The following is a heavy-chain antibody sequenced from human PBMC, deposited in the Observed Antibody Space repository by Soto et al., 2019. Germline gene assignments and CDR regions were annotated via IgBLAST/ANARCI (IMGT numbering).Heavy chain of an antibody. Sequence: ASVKVSCKASGYTFTTFGITWVRQSPGQGLEWMGWIAPYNGVTNYAQNFQDRLTMTTDTSTRTGYMELRRLRYDDTAVYYCSAGITLVRGVMSYGMDVWG. J-gene: IGHJ6*02. CDR3: SAGITLVRGVMSYGMDV. CDR2: IAPYNGVT. CDR1: GYTFTTFG. V-gene: IGHV1-18*01. D-gene: IGHD3-10*01.